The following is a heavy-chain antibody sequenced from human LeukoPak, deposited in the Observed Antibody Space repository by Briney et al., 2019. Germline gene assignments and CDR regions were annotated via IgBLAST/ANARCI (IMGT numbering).Heavy chain of an antibody. V-gene: IGHV4-39*07. CDR2: IYYSGST. CDR3: AREAYFASSSWYSSWFDP. J-gene: IGHJ5*02. CDR1: GGSISSSSYY. Sequence: SETLSLTCTVSGGSISSSSYYWGWFRQPPGKGLEWIGSIYYSGSTYYNPSLKSRVTISVDTSKNQFSLKLSSVTAADTAVYYCAREAYFASSSWYSSWFDPWGQGTLVTVSS. D-gene: IGHD6-13*01.